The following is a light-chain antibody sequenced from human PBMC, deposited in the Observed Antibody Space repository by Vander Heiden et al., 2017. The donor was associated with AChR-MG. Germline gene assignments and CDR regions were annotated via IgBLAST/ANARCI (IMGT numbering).Light chain of an antibody. V-gene: IGKV1-33*01. J-gene: IGKJ4*01. CDR2: DAS. CDR3: QQYENLPPLT. CDR1: QDIRNY. Sequence: DIQMTQSPTSLSASVGDRVTITCQASQDIRNYLNWYKQKPGQAPKLLIYDASNLETGVPSRFSGSGYGTDFTFTISSRQPEDIAPYYCQQYENLPPLTFGGGTKVEIK.